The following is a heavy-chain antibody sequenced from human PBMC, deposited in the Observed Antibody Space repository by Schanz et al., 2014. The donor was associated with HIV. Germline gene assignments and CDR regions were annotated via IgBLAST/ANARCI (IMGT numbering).Heavy chain of an antibody. J-gene: IGHJ4*02. Sequence: EVQLVESGGGLVKPGGSLRLACAGSRLTFSGYSMNWVRQAPGKGLEWVSVISGSGGSTYYADSVKGRFTISRDNSKNMLYLQMNSLRAEDTAVYYCAKGQRGMVRGDNDYWGQGTLVTVSS. V-gene: IGHV3-23*04. CDR3: AKGQRGMVRGDNDY. CDR1: RLTFSGYS. CDR2: ISGSGGST. D-gene: IGHD3-10*01.